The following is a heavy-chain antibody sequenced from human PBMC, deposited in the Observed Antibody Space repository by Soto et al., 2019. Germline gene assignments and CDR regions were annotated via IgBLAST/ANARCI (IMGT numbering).Heavy chain of an antibody. CDR1: GFTFNSLS. CDR3: ARESYGDSQYFDY. V-gene: IGHV3-30*04. D-gene: IGHD2-21*02. CDR2: VSFDGKVT. Sequence: QVQLVESGGGMVQAGTSLRLSCTGSGFTFNSLSLHWVRQGPDKGLEWVAVVSFDGKVTYYADSVKGRFPVSRDNSKNSIYLQAKVLCLEDTALYYCARESYGDSQYFDYSGQGTPVTVSS. J-gene: IGHJ4*02.